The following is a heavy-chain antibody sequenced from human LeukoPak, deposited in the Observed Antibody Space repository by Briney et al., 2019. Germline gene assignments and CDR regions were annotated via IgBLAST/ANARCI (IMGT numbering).Heavy chain of an antibody. CDR1: GFTFSSYS. CDR3: ARDLSMGDPYYYYGMDV. CDR2: ISSTSSYI. Sequence: GGSLRLSCAASGFTFSSYSMNWVRQAPGKGLEWVSSISSTSSYIYYADSVKGRFTISRDNAKNSLYLQMNSLRAEDTAVYYCARDLSMGDPYYYYGMDVLGQGTTVTVSS. D-gene: IGHD2-21*02. V-gene: IGHV3-21*01. J-gene: IGHJ6*02.